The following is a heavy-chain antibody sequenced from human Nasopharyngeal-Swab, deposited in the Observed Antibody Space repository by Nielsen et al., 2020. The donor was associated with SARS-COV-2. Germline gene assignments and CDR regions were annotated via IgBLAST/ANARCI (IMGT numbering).Heavy chain of an antibody. J-gene: IGHJ4*02. V-gene: IGHV5-51*01. D-gene: IGHD3-10*01. Sequence: GESLKTSCKGSGYRFTNYWIGWVRQMPGKGLEWMGIIWPSDSDTTYSPSFQGQVTISADKSISTAYLQLSSLKASDTAMYYCARHLPGYYGSAFDLWGQGTLVTVSS. CDR1: GYRFTNYW. CDR3: ARHLPGYYGSAFDL. CDR2: IWPSDSDT.